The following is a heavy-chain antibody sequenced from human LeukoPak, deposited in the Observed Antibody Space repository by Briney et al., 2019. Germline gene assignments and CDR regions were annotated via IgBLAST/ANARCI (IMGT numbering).Heavy chain of an antibody. CDR1: GGTFSSYA. CDR2: IIPIFGTA. D-gene: IGHD5-12*01. CDR3: ARDIPGLLSGYPWFDP. V-gene: IGHV1-69*13. Sequence: ASVKVSCKASGGTFSSYAISWVRQAPGQGLEWMGGIIPIFGTANYAQKSRGRVTITADESTSTAYMGLSSLRSEDTAVYYCARDIPGLLSGYPWFDPWGQGTLVTVSS. J-gene: IGHJ5*02.